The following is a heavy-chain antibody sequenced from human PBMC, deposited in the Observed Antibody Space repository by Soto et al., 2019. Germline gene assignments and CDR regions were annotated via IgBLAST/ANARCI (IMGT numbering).Heavy chain of an antibody. CDR2: IDYSGST. CDR3: ARGHLGTGTTVRSYYYYMDV. J-gene: IGHJ6*03. Sequence: SETLFLTCTVSGDSISSSGYYWAWIRQPPGKGLEWIGNIDYSGSTYYNPSLKSRVAFSVDTSKNQFSLKVTSVTAADTAVYYCARGHLGTGTTVRSYYYYMDVWGKGTTVTVSS. D-gene: IGHD1-7*01. V-gene: IGHV4-39*01. CDR1: GDSISSSGYY.